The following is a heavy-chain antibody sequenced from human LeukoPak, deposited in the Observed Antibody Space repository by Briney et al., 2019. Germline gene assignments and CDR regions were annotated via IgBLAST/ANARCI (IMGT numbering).Heavy chain of an antibody. V-gene: IGHV3-30*18. CDR3: AKEGQRGSYGVYDDYQ. J-gene: IGHJ4*02. Sequence: GGSLRLSCAASGFTFSRDGMHWVRQAPGKGLEWVAVISNDETNKYYTDSVKGRFTISRDNSKNMVYLQMNSLRAEDTAVYYCAKEGQRGSYGVYDDYQWGQGTLVTVSS. D-gene: IGHD5/OR15-5a*01. CDR1: GFTFSRDG. CDR2: ISNDETNK.